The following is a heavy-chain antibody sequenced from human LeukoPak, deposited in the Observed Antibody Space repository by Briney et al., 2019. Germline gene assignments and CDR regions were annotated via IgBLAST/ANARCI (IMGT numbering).Heavy chain of an antibody. CDR1: GFTFSTG. J-gene: IGHJ3*02. CDR2: ISGSGGST. V-gene: IGHV3-23*01. Sequence: PGGSLRLSCAASGFTFSTGMSWVRQAPGKGLEWVSAISGSGGSTYYADSVKGRFTISRDNSKNTLYLQMNSLRAEDTAVYYCAKGGGYSLDAFDIWGQGTMVTVSS. D-gene: IGHD5-12*01. CDR3: AKGGGYSLDAFDI.